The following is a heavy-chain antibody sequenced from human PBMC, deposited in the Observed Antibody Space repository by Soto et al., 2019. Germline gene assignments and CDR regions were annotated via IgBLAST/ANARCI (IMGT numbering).Heavy chain of an antibody. Sequence: PSETLSLTCTVSGASISSGGYYWSWIRQHPGKGLEWIGNIYYIGSTSFNPSLKSRVSISIDTSKNQFSLRLSSVTAADTAVYYCARDGGYCSGGSCYSTNWFDPWGQGTLVTISS. CDR3: ARDGGYCSGGSCYSTNWFDP. V-gene: IGHV4-31*03. D-gene: IGHD2-15*01. CDR2: IYYIGST. J-gene: IGHJ5*02. CDR1: GASISSGGYY.